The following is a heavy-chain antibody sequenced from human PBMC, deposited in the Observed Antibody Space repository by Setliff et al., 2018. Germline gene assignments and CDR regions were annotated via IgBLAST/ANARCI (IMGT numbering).Heavy chain of an antibody. J-gene: IGHJ4*02. Sequence: GGSLSLSCAASGVTVSAYDMSWVRQAPGKGLEWVSLLDNDGSTYYSDSVKGRFTISRGTSKNTLYLQMSSLRTEDTAVYYCRLWFGELLRDYWGQGTLVTVSS. CDR3: RLWFGELLRDY. V-gene: IGHV3-53*01. D-gene: IGHD3-10*01. CDR1: GVTVSAYD. CDR2: LDNDGST.